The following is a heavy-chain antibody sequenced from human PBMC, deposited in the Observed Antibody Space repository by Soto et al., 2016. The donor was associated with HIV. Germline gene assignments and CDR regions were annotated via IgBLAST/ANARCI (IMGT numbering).Heavy chain of an antibody. J-gene: IGHJ4*02. CDR3: AKSRKSYNQYFDY. D-gene: IGHD1-26*01. Sequence: EVRLLESGGGLVQPGGSLRLSCEASGFTFSNYAMSWVRQAPGKGLEWVSAISGSGGSTYYADSVRGRFTISRDTSKNTLNLQMNSLRAEDTATYYCAKSRKSYNQYFDYWGQGTLVTVSS. V-gene: IGHV3-23*01. CDR2: ISGSGGST. CDR1: GFTFSNYA.